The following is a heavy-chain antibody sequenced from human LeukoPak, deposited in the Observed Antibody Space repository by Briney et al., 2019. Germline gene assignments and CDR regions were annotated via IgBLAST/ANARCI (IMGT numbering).Heavy chain of an antibody. CDR1: GFTVSSNY. D-gene: IGHD3-22*01. Sequence: PGGSLRLSCAASGFTVSSNYMSWVRQAPGKGLEWVSVIYSGGSTYYADSVKGRFTISRDNSKNTLYLQMNSLRAEDTAVYYCASSYDSRAYYFDYWGQGTLVTVSS. J-gene: IGHJ4*02. CDR2: IYSGGST. V-gene: IGHV3-66*01. CDR3: ASSYDSRAYYFDY.